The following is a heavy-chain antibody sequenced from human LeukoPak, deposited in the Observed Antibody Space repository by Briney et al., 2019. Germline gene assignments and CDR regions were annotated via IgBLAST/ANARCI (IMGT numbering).Heavy chain of an antibody. CDR1: GFTVSSNY. CDR3: AKERGYSYGYGGYYYYGMDV. CDR2: ISWNSGSI. J-gene: IGHJ6*02. D-gene: IGHD5-18*01. V-gene: IGHV3-9*01. Sequence: GGSLRLSCAASGFTVSSNYMSWVRQAPGKGLEWVSGISWNSGSIGYADSVKGRFTISRDNAKNSLYLQMNSLRAEDTALYYCAKERGYSYGYGGYYYYGMDVWGQGTTVTVSS.